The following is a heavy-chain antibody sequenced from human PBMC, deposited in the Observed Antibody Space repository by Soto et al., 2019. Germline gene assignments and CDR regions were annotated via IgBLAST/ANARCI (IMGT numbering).Heavy chain of an antibody. CDR3: ARDLGAAVAADRPGY. CDR1: GFTFSSYS. CDR2: ISSSSSYI. Sequence: EVQLVESGGGLVKPGGSLRLSCAASGFTFSSYSMNWVRQAPGKGLEWVSSISSSSSYIYYADSVKGRFTISRDNAKNSLYLQMNSRRAEDTAVYYCARDLGAAVAADRPGYWGQGTLVTVSS. D-gene: IGHD6-19*01. V-gene: IGHV3-21*01. J-gene: IGHJ4*02.